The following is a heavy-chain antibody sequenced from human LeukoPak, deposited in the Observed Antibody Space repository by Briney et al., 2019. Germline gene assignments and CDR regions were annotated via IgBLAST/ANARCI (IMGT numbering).Heavy chain of an antibody. Sequence: PGGSLRLSCAASGFTFSSYSMNWVRQPPGKGLEWVSSISSSSSYIYYADSVKGRFTISRDNAKNSLYLQMNSLRAEDTAVYYCARTIAAAGEVDYWGQGTLVTVSS. V-gene: IGHV3-21*01. CDR1: GFTFSSYS. D-gene: IGHD6-13*01. J-gene: IGHJ4*02. CDR3: ARTIAAAGEVDY. CDR2: ISSSSSYI.